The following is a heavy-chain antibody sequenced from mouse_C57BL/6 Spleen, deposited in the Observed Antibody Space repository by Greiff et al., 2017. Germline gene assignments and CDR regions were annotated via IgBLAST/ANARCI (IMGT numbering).Heavy chain of an antibody. Sequence: VQRVESGPGLVAPSQSLSITCTVSGFSLSSYGVDWVRQSPGKGLEWLGVIWGVGSTNYNSALKSRLSISKDTSKRQVFLKMNSLQTDDTAMYYWASDARYEGYRFAYWGQGTLVTVSA. CDR2: IWGVGST. CDR1: GFSLSSYG. J-gene: IGHJ3*01. D-gene: IGHD2-3*01. CDR3: ASDARYEGYRFAY. V-gene: IGHV2-6*01.